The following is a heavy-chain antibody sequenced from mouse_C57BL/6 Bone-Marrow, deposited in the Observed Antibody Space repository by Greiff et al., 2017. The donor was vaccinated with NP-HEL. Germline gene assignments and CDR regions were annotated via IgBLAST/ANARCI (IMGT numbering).Heavy chain of an antibody. CDR3: ARVPSFAY. Sequence: QVQLQQPGAELVKPGASVKLSCKASGYTFTSYWMQWVKQRPGQGLEWIGEIDPSDSYTNYNQKFKGKATLTVDTSSSTAYMQLSSLTSEDSAVYYCARVPSFAYWGQGTLVTVSA. V-gene: IGHV1-50*01. J-gene: IGHJ3*01. D-gene: IGHD2-14*01. CDR1: GYTFTSYW. CDR2: IDPSDSYT.